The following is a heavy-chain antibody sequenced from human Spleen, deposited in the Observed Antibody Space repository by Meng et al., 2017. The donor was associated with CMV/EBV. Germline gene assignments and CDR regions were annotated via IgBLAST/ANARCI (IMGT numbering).Heavy chain of an antibody. CDR2: INPDSGGT. CDR1: GQY. CDR3: ARNTMTSMKGAYYYYYAMDV. V-gene: IGHV1-2*02. D-gene: IGHD4-17*01. Sequence: GQYMHWVRQAPGQGLEWMGWINPDSGGTNYAQKFQGRITITTDESTSTAYMELRSLKSDDTAVYYCARNTMTSMKGAYYYYYAMDVWGQGTMVTVSS. J-gene: IGHJ6*02.